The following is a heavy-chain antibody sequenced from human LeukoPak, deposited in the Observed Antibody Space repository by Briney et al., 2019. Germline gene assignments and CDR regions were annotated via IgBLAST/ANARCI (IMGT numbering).Heavy chain of an antibody. V-gene: IGHV3-43*01. D-gene: IGHD6-13*01. Sequence: GGSLRLSCAASGFNFDDYTTHWVRQIPGKSLEWVSLINWDGGSTFYADSVKGRFTISRDTRKNFLYLQMISLRTEDTALYYCAKDLGKVIAAAGTSGFDSWGRGTLVTVSS. CDR1: GFNFDDYT. CDR3: AKDLGKVIAAAGTSGFDS. J-gene: IGHJ4*01. CDR2: INWDGGST.